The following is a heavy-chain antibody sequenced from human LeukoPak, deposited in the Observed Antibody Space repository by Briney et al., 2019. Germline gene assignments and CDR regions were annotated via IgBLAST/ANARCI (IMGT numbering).Heavy chain of an antibody. CDR3: ARSVEDAFDI. CDR2: IYYSGST. J-gene: IGHJ3*02. V-gene: IGHV4-39*01. CDR1: GGSISSSSYY. Sequence: SETLSLTCIVSGGSISSSSYYWGWIRQPPGKGLEWIGSIYYSGSTYYNPSLKSRVTISVDTSKNQFSLKLSSVTAADTAVYYCARSVEDAFDIWGQGTMVTVSS. D-gene: IGHD4-23*01.